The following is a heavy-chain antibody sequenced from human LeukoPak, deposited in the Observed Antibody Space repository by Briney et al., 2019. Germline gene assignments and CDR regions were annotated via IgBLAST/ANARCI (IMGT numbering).Heavy chain of an antibody. CDR1: GESFAAYY. CDR2: INHSGST. D-gene: IGHD2-8*01. CDR3: ARVSGYCSDGVCRFDY. Sequence: SETLSLTCAAYGESFAAYYWSWIRQPPGRGLEWIGEINHSGSTNYNPSLKSRVTILVDTSKNQFSLKLTSVTAADTAVYYCARVSGYCSDGVCRFDYWGQGTLVTVSS. V-gene: IGHV4-34*01. J-gene: IGHJ4*02.